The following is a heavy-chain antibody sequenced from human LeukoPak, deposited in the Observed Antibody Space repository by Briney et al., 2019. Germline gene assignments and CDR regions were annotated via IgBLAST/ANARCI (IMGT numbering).Heavy chain of an antibody. CDR3: VKHVGSRWSNNRFDP. J-gene: IGHJ5*02. CDR1: GFTFDSYA. CDR2: VSRFGGTT. V-gene: IGHV3-23*01. D-gene: IGHD6-13*01. Sequence: GGSLRLSCAASGFTFDSYAMSWVRQAPGKGLEWVSAVSRFGGTTYYADSAKGRFTIFRDNSNNTVYLQMNSLRVGDTALYYCVKHVGSRWSNNRFDPWGQGTLVTVS.